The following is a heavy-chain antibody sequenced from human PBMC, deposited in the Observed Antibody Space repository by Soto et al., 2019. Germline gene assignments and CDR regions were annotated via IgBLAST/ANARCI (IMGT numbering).Heavy chain of an antibody. J-gene: IGHJ4*02. CDR3: SCGYYSYYFDY. D-gene: IGHD3-22*01. Sequence: EVQLVESGGGLFQPGGSLRLSCAASGFVFSGYWMHWVRQTPGKGLVWVSRISSGGTSISYEDSVKGRFTISRDNAKNTLYLQMNSLRAEDTAVYYCSCGYYSYYFDYWGQGTLVTVSS. CDR1: GFVFSGYW. CDR2: ISSGGTSI. V-gene: IGHV3-74*01.